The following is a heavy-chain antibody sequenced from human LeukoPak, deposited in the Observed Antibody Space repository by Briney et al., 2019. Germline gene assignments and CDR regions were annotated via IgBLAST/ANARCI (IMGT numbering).Heavy chain of an antibody. Sequence: GESLKISCKGSGYSFTSYWIGWVRQMPGKGLKWMGIIYPGDSDARYSPSFQGQVTISADKSISTAYLQWSSLKASDTAMYYCARRAIIQGTSALDFWGQGTVVIVSS. J-gene: IGHJ4*02. CDR2: IYPGDSDA. CDR1: GYSFTSYW. D-gene: IGHD3-3*01. V-gene: IGHV5-51*01. CDR3: ARRAIIQGTSALDF.